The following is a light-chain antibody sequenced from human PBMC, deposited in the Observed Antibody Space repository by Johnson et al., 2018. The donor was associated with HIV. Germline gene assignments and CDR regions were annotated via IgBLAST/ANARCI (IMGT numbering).Light chain of an antibody. Sequence: QSVLTQPPSVSAAPGQKVTISCSGTSSNIGNNYVSWYQQFPGTATKLVIYDNNNRPSGIPDRLSGSKSGTSATLGITGLQTGDEADYYCGTWDSSLSAGGANYVFGTGTKVTVL. CDR2: DNN. CDR3: GTWDSSLSAGGANYV. J-gene: IGLJ1*01. CDR1: SSNIGNNY. V-gene: IGLV1-51*01.